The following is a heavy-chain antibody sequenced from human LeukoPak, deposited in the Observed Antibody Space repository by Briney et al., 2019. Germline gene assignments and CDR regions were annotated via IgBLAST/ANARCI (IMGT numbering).Heavy chain of an antibody. J-gene: IGHJ4*02. CDR2: ISAYNGNT. V-gene: IGHV1-18*01. Sequence: ASVKVSCKASGYTFTSYGISWVRQAPGQGLEWMGWISAYNGNTNYAQKLQGRVTMTTDTSTSTAYMELRSLRSDDTAVYYCARDHDLLPHDRGGQDYWGQGTLVTVSS. D-gene: IGHD3-22*01. CDR1: GYTFTSYG. CDR3: ARDHDLLPHDRGGQDY.